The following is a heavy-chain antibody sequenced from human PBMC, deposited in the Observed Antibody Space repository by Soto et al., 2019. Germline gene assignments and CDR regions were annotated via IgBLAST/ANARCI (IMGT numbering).Heavy chain of an antibody. CDR1: GLSLTTDGVG. Sequence: QITLKESGPTLVKPTQTLTLTCTVSGLSLTTDGVGVGWVRQPPGKALEWLTLIYWDDDERYSRSLQSRLTITRDTSRNKVVLKLTNVDPVDTATYYCDRQDSRGRYFDFWGQGILVTVSS. J-gene: IGHJ4*02. CDR3: DRQDSRGRYFDF. D-gene: IGHD2-15*01. CDR2: IYWDDDE. V-gene: IGHV2-5*02.